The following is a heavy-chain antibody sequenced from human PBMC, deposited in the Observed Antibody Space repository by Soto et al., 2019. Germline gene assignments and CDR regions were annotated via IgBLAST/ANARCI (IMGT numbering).Heavy chain of an antibody. CDR3: ARDRNPTYYYDSSGYRDAFDI. CDR1: GYTFTSYG. Sequence: QVQLVQSGAEVKKPGASVKVSCKASGYTFTSYGISWVRQASGQGLEWMGWISAYNGNTNYAQKLQGRVTMTTDTSTSTAYMELRSLRSDDTAVYYCARDRNPTYYYDSSGYRDAFDIWGQGTMVTVSS. CDR2: ISAYNGNT. V-gene: IGHV1-18*01. J-gene: IGHJ3*02. D-gene: IGHD3-22*01.